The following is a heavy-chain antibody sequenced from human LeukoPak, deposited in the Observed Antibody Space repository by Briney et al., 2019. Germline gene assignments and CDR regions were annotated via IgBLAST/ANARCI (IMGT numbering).Heavy chain of an antibody. D-gene: IGHD5-12*01. V-gene: IGHV4-34*01. Sequence: KSSETLSLTCTVSGGSISSYYWSWIRQPPGKGLEWIGEINHSGSTNYNPSLKSRVTISVDTSKNQFSLKLSSVTAADTAVYYCARPASNSGYDRPYYYMDVWGKGTTVTISS. CDR3: ARPASNSGYDRPYYYMDV. J-gene: IGHJ6*03. CDR2: INHSGST. CDR1: GGSISSYY.